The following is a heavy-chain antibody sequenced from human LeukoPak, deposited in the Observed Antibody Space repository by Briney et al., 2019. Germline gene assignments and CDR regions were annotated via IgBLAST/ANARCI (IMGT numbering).Heavy chain of an antibody. Sequence: SETLSLTCTVSGGSMTGYYWIWIRQPPGKGLEWIGYIYYSGDTNYNPSLKSRATISVDTSKNQFSLKLNSVTATDTAIYYCARQLTGKYCFDNRGQGTLVTVSS. CDR1: GGSMTGYY. V-gene: IGHV4-59*08. J-gene: IGHJ4*02. D-gene: IGHD7-27*01. CDR3: ARQLTGKYCFDN. CDR2: IYYSGDT.